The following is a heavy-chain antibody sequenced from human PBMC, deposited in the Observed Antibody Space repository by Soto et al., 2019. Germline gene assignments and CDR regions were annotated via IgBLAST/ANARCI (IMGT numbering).Heavy chain of an antibody. J-gene: IGHJ4*02. CDR1: GGSVSSYY. Sequence: QVQLQESGPGLVKPSETLSLTCTVSGGSVSSYYWSWIRQPAGKGLEWIGRIYTGGSTNYNPSLKSRVTMSVDTSKIQFSLRLTSVTAADTAVYYCARASVWPPGGGSWTMPFDSWGQGTLVTVSS. CDR2: IYTGGST. CDR3: ARASVWPPGGGSWTMPFDS. D-gene: IGHD2-15*01. V-gene: IGHV4-4*07.